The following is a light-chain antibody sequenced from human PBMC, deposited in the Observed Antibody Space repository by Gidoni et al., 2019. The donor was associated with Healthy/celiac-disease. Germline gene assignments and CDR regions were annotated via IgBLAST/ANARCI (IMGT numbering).Light chain of an antibody. CDR1: HIVARS. CDR2: FDK. CDR3: QVWDTTSDPVA. V-gene: IGLV3-21*01. Sequence: SYILTQPPSVSVAPGRTARIPCGGNHIVARSVHWYQPKPGQAPVLVIYFDKDRPSGIPERFAGSNSGDTATLTISRVEAGDEAVYHCQVWDTTSDPVAFGGGTKLTVL. J-gene: IGLJ2*01.